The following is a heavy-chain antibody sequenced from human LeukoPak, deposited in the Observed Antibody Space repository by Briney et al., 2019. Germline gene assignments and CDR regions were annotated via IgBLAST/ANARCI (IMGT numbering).Heavy chain of an antibody. V-gene: IGHV4-34*01. CDR3: ARMKGYYDFWSGYFPFDY. J-gene: IGHJ4*02. D-gene: IGHD3-3*01. Sequence: PSETLSLTCTVSGGSISNYYWSWIRQPPGKGLEWIGEINHSGSTNYNPSLKSRVTISVDTSKNQFSLKLSSVTAADTAVYYCARMKGYYDFWSGYFPFDYWGQGTLVTVSS. CDR1: GGSISNYY. CDR2: INHSGST.